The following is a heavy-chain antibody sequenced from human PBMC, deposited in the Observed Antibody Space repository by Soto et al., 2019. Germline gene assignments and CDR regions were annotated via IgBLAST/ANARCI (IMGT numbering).Heavy chain of an antibody. V-gene: IGHV1-18*01. J-gene: IGHJ5*02. D-gene: IGHD2-15*01. CDR3: ARDGPRYCSGGSCSFNWFDP. Sequence: QVQLVQSGAEVKKPGASVKVSCKASGYTFTSYGISWVRQAPGQGLEWMGWISAYNGNTNCAQKLQGRVTMTTDTSTSTAYMELRSLRSDDTAVYYCARDGPRYCSGGSCSFNWFDPWGQGTLVTVSS. CDR2: ISAYNGNT. CDR1: GYTFTSYG.